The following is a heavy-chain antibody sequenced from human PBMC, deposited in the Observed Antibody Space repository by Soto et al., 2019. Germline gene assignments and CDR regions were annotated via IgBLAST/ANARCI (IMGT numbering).Heavy chain of an antibody. Sequence: QGQLVQSGPEAKKPGASVKVSCKASGYTFSRYGISWVRQAPGQGLEWMGWISGYNGDTKYAQKVQGRVIMTIDTSTYTAYMVLRSLTSDDTAIYYCAKNGQPPYYYYGMDVWGQGTTVTVSS. CDR1: GYTFSRYG. CDR3: AKNGQPPYYYYGMDV. V-gene: IGHV1-18*01. J-gene: IGHJ6*02. CDR2: ISGYNGDT. D-gene: IGHD2-8*01.